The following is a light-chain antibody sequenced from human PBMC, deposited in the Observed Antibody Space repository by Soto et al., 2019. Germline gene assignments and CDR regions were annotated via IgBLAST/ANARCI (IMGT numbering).Light chain of an antibody. CDR1: QSVGSS. V-gene: IGKV3-15*01. CDR2: GAS. CDR3: QQYNNWPPDGT. J-gene: IGKJ1*01. Sequence: EIVMTQSPATLSVSPGDRATLSCRASQSVGSSLAWYQQKPGQPPRLLIYGASTRATGIPARFSGSGSGTDFTLTISSLQSGDFAVYSCQQYNNWPPDGTFGQGTKVEIE.